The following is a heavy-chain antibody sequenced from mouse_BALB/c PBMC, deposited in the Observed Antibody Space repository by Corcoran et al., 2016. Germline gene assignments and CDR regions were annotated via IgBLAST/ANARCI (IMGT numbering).Heavy chain of an antibody. J-gene: IGHJ2*01. CDR2: IYPGSGST. V-gene: IGHV1-81*01. D-gene: IGHD1-1*01. Sequence: QVQLQQSGPELVKPGASVKTSCKASGYTFTDYVISWVKQRTGQGLEWIGEIYPGSGSTYYNEKFKGKATLTADKSSNTAYMQLSSLTSEDSAVYFCARWYYGVYFDYWGQGTTLTVSS. CDR1: GYTFTDYV. CDR3: ARWYYGVYFDY.